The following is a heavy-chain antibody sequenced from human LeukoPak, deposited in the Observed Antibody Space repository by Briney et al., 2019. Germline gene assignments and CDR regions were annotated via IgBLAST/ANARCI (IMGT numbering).Heavy chain of an antibody. CDR1: GFSFSRYS. D-gene: IGHD3-16*02. CDR2: KSYDGSNK. J-gene: IGHJ4*02. Sequence: PGGSVRLSCAACGFSFSRYSMQWLRQAPGKGLVGVAVKSYDGSNKYYADSVKGRFTISRDNSKNTLYLQMNSLRPEDTAVFYCARAKSCGKSLDHWGQGTLVTVSS. V-gene: IGHV3-30-3*01. CDR3: ARAKSCGKSLDH.